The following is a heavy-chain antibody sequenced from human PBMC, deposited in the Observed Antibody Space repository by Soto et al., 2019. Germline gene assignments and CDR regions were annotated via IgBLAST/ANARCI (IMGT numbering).Heavy chain of an antibody. D-gene: IGHD6-13*01. CDR1: RFTFGSYW. CDR3: AKVDVSTAGSFDY. CDR2: ISGSGDST. V-gene: IGHV3-23*01. J-gene: IGHJ4*02. Sequence: PGGSLSLSCAASRFTFGSYWMSWVRHAPGKGLEWVSAISGSGDSTFYADSVKGRFTISRDNSKNTVYLQMNSLSVGDTAVYLCAKVDVSTAGSFDYWGQGALVTVSS.